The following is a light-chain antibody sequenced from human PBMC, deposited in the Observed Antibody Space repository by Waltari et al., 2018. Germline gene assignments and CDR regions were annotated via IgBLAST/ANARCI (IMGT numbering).Light chain of an antibody. Sequence: QSALTQPASVSGSPGQSITISCTGTSSDVGGYNYVSWYQQHPGKDPKLMIYDVSKRPPGFSIRFAAAKSVNTASLSSSGLHAEDEADYYCSSYTSSTRVFGGGTKLTVL. CDR3: SSYTSSTRV. CDR1: SSDVGGYNY. J-gene: IGLJ3*02. CDR2: DVS. V-gene: IGLV2-14*03.